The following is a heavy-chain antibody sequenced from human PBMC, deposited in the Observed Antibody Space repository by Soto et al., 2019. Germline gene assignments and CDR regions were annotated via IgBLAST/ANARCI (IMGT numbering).Heavy chain of an antibody. D-gene: IGHD3-22*01. CDR1: GFTVSSNY. Sequence: GGSLRLSCAASGFTVSSNYMSWVRQAPGKGLEWVSVIYSGGSTYYADSVKGRFTISRDNSKNTLYLQMNSLRAEDTAVYYCASGNPARKRFYYYDSSGYYSAEHYFDYWGQGTLVTVSS. CDR2: IYSGGST. J-gene: IGHJ4*02. V-gene: IGHV3-53*01. CDR3: ASGNPARKRFYYYDSSGYYSAEHYFDY.